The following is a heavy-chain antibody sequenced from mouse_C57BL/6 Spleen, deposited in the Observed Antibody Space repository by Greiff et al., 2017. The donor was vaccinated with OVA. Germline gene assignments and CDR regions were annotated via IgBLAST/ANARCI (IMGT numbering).Heavy chain of an antibody. D-gene: IGHD1-1*01. Sequence: EVQLQQSGPELVKPGASVKISCKASGYTFTDYYMNWVKQSHGKSLEWIGDINPNNGGTSYNQKFKGKATLTVDKSSSTAYMELRSLTSEDSAVYYCARWHYGSSYVEAMDYWGQGTSVTVSS. CDR1: GYTFTDYY. V-gene: IGHV1-26*01. CDR2: INPNNGGT. CDR3: ARWHYGSSYVEAMDY. J-gene: IGHJ4*01.